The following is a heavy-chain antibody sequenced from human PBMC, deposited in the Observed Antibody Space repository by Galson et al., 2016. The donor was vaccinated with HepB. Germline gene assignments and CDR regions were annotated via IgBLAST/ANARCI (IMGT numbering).Heavy chain of an antibody. Sequence: TLSLTCNVSGGSIRGSPYYWGWIRQPPGKGLEWIGYIYFRGSSIYNPSLKSRVSISVDTSKNQFSLRLSSVTAADTALYYCARIYSNYVLGMDVWGRGTTVTVSS. CDR3: ARIYSNYVLGMDV. CDR2: IYFRGSS. CDR1: GGSIRGSPYY. J-gene: IGHJ6*02. V-gene: IGHV4-30-4*08. D-gene: IGHD4-11*01.